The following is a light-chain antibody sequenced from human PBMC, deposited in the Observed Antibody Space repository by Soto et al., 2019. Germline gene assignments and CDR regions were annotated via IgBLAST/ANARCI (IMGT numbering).Light chain of an antibody. Sequence: QSALTQPASVSGSPGQSLTISCTGTSSDVGGYDSVSWYQHHPGKAPRLMIYDVSNRPSGISNRFSASKSGNTASLTISGLQDEEEANYCCSSSTSSSSVVFGGGTKLTVL. CDR3: SSSTSSSSVV. J-gene: IGLJ2*01. V-gene: IGLV2-14*03. CDR1: SSDVGGYDS. CDR2: DVS.